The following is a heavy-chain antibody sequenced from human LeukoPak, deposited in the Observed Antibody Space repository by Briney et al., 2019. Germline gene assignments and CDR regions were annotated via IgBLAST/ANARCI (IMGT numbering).Heavy chain of an antibody. J-gene: IGHJ4*02. CDR3: ASGLIRYFDWLLPFDY. D-gene: IGHD3-9*01. CDR2: IYYSGST. V-gene: IGHV4-39*01. Sequence: SETLSLTCTVSGGSISSSSYYWGWIRQPPGKGLEWIGSIYYSGSTYYNPSLKSRVTISVDTSKNQFSLKLSSVTAADTAVYYCASGLIRYFDWLLPFDYWGQGTLVTVSS. CDR1: GGSISSSSYY.